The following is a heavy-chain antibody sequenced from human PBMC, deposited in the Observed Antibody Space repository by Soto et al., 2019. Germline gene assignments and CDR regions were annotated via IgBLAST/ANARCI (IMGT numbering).Heavy chain of an antibody. CDR1: GGSISSSSYY. CDR3: ASHRPVSSGWYDSFDY. CDR2: IYYSGST. V-gene: IGHV4-39*01. J-gene: IGHJ4*02. Sequence: SETLSLTCTVSGGSISSSSYYWGWIRQPPGKGLEWIGSIYYSGSTYYNPSLKSRVTISVDTSKNQFSPKLSSVTAADTAVYYCASHRPVSSGWYDSFDYWGQGTLVTVSS. D-gene: IGHD6-19*01.